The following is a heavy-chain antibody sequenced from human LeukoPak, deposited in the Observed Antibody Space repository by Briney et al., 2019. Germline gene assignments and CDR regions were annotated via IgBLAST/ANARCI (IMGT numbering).Heavy chain of an antibody. CDR1: GFTFSSYE. CDR3: ARDWWELPVY. V-gene: IGHV3-48*03. J-gene: IGHJ4*02. D-gene: IGHD1-26*01. CDR2: ISSSGSTI. Sequence: GGSLRLSCAASGFTFSSYEMNWVRQAPGKGLEWASYISSSGSTIYYADSVKGRFTISRDNAKNSLYLQMNSLRAEDTAVYYCARDWWELPVYWGQGTLVTVSS.